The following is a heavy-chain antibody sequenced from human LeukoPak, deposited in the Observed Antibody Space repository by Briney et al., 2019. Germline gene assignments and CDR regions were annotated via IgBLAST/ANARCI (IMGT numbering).Heavy chain of an antibody. CDR2: MNPNSGNT. D-gene: IGHD3-10*01. V-gene: IGHV1-8*01. J-gene: IGHJ6*03. CDR3: ARAYGSYYYYYMDV. Sequence: ASVKVSCKASGYTFTSYDINWVRQATGQGLEWMGWMNPNSGNTGYAQKFQGRVTMTRNTSISTAYMELSSLTSEDTAVYYCARAYGSYYYYYMDVWGKGTTVTISS. CDR1: GYTFTSYD.